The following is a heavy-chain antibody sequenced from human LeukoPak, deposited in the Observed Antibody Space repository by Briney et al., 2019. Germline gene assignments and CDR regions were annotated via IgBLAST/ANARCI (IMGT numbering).Heavy chain of an antibody. V-gene: IGHV3-64D*06. CDR3: VKCPAAAGTYYYYGMDV. D-gene: IGHD6-13*01. Sequence: PGGSLRLSCVASGFTFSSYAMHWVRQAPGKGLEYVSAISSNGGSTYYADSVKGRFTISRDNSKNTLYLQMSSLRAEDTAVYYCVKCPAAAGTYYYYGMDVWGQGTTVTVSS. J-gene: IGHJ6*02. CDR2: ISSNGGST. CDR1: GFTFSSYA.